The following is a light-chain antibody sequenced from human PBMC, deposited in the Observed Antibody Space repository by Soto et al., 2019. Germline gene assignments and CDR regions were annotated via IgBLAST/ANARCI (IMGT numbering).Light chain of an antibody. V-gene: IGLV2-14*01. CDR3: DSFTTPTTLGV. Sequence: QSALTKPAYVSGSPGQSITFSCTGQSRDVGAYNLVSWYQQYPGKAPKLIIYEVTNRPSGVSNRFYGSKSSNTAAMTISGIHAEDEAEYYCDSFTTPTTLGVFGTATNVTVL. CDR2: EVT. J-gene: IGLJ1*01. CDR1: SRDVGAYNL.